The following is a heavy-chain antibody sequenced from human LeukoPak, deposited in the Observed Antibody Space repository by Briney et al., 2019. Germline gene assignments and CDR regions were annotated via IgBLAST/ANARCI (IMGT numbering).Heavy chain of an antibody. CDR3: ARGVGGYCSGGSCYSGPNWFDP. J-gene: IGHJ5*02. D-gene: IGHD2-15*01. Sequence: SETLSLTCTVSGGSISRSSYYWGWIRQPPGTVLEWIGSIYYSGSTYYNPSLKSRVTISVDTSKNQFSLKLSSVTAADTAVYYCARGVGGYCSGGSCYSGPNWFDPWGQGTLVTVSS. V-gene: IGHV4-39*01. CDR2: IYYSGST. CDR1: GGSISRSSYY.